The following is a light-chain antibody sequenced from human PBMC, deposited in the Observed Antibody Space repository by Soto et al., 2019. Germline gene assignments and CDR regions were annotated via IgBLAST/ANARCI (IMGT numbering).Light chain of an antibody. J-gene: IGKJ5*01. Sequence: IQLTQSPSFLSASVGDRVTITCRASQDIANYLAWYQQKPGKAPKFLIYATSTFQSGVPSRFSGGGSGTEFTLTISSLQPDDFATYYCQQYNTYSTFGQGTRLEIK. CDR1: QDIANY. CDR3: QQYNTYST. CDR2: ATS. V-gene: IGKV1-9*01.